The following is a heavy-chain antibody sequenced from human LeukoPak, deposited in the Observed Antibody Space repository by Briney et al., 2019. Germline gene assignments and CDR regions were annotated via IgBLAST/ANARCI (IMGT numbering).Heavy chain of an antibody. V-gene: IGHV1-46*01. CDR1: GCTFINFY. CDR3: ARESSEYCRSISCYTFDF. D-gene: IGHD2-2*01. CDR2: IKTSGDFT. Sequence: ASVKVSCKTSGCTFINFYMHWVRQAPGQGLEWMGAIKTSGDFTKYAQKFQGRVTMTRDTSTSTVYMELSSLRSEDTAVYFCARESSEYCRSISCYTFDFWGQGTLVTVSS. J-gene: IGHJ4*02.